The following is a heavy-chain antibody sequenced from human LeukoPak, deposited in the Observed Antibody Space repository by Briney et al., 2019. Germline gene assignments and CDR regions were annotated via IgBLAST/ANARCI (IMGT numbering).Heavy chain of an antibody. CDR3: ARDGGRESRYSSSWYGLDY. Sequence: PSETLSLTCSVSGRSISSYYWSWIRQPPGKGLEWIGYIYYSGSTYYNPSLKSRVTISVDTSKNQFSLKLSSVTAADTAVYYCARDGGRESRYSSSWYGLDYWGQGTLVTVSS. CDR1: GRSISSYY. J-gene: IGHJ4*02. D-gene: IGHD6-13*01. V-gene: IGHV4-59*01. CDR2: IYYSGST.